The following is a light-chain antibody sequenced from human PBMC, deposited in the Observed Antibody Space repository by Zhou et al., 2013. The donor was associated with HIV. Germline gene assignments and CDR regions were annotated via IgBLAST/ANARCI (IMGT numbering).Light chain of an antibody. V-gene: IGKV1-5*03. Sequence: DIQMTQSSSTLSASVGDRVTITCRASQTINNWLAWYQQKPGRGPKLLIYDASTVETDVPSRFSGSASGTEFTLTISSLQADDFATYYCQQANSFPWTFGQGTKVEV. J-gene: IGKJ1*01. CDR2: DAS. CDR3: QQANSFPWT. CDR1: QTINNW.